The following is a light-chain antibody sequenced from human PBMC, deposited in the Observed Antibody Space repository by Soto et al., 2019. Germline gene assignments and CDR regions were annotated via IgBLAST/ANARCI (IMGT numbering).Light chain of an antibody. CDR3: QQYGSSPNT. Sequence: EVVLTQSPGTLSLSPGERATLSCRASQSVSSSYLAWYQQKPGQAPRLLIYAASSRATGIPDRFSGSGSGTVFTLTISRLDPEDFAVYYCQQYGSSPNTFGQGTKVDIK. CDR1: QSVSSSY. CDR2: AAS. J-gene: IGKJ2*01. V-gene: IGKV3-20*01.